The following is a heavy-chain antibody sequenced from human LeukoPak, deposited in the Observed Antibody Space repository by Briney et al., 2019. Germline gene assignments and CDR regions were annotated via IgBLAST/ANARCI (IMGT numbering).Heavy chain of an antibody. D-gene: IGHD3-10*01. J-gene: IGHJ4*02. Sequence: PSETLSLTCTVSGDSVTSGGYYWNWIRQHPVKGLEWIGYIYYTGSTNYNPSLKSRINISADTSKNQFSLKLKSVTAADTAIYSCARSGLYYPGSGSFDYWGQGALVTVSS. CDR2: IYYTGST. CDR1: GDSVTSGGYY. CDR3: ARSGLYYPGSGSFDY. V-gene: IGHV4-31*03.